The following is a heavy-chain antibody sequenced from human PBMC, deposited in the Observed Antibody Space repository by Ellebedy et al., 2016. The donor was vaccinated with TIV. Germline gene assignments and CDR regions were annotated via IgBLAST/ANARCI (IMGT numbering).Heavy chain of an antibody. Sequence: ASVKVSXKASGYTFTGYYMHWVRQAPGQGLEWMGWINPNSGGTNYAQKFQGWVTMTRDTSISTAYMELSRLRSDDTAVYYCARDMGGGRLWFGLRNWFDPWGQGTLVTVSS. J-gene: IGHJ5*02. CDR2: INPNSGGT. V-gene: IGHV1-2*04. CDR1: GYTFTGYY. D-gene: IGHD3-10*01. CDR3: ARDMGGGRLWFGLRNWFDP.